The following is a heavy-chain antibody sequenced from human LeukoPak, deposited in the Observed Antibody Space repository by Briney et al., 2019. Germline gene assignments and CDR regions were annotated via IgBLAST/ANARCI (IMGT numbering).Heavy chain of an antibody. J-gene: IGHJ4*02. D-gene: IGHD1-1*01. CDR2: IIPIFGTA. CDR3: ARGGLFMGTAVGY. V-gene: IGHV1-69*05. CDR1: GGTFSSYA. Sequence: SVKVSCKASGGTFSSYAISWVRQAPGQGLEWMGGIIPIFGTANYAQKFQGRVTMTRDMSTSTVYMELSSLRSEDTAVYYCARGGLFMGTAVGYWGQGTLVTVSS.